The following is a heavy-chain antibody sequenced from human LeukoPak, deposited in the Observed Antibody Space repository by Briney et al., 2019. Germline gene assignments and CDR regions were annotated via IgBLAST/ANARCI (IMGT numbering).Heavy chain of an antibody. CDR1: GFTLSNSD. CDR3: AKCAKTPEVGSGWCNWFDA. CDR2: ISGSGYYA. J-gene: IGHJ5*02. V-gene: IGHV3-23*01. Sequence: GGSLTLSCTASGFTLSNSDMNWVRQAPGKGLEWVSYISGSGYYAEHTDSVKGRFTISRENSRNTLFLQLNSLRADDTALYYCAKCAKTPEVGSGWCNWFDAWGQGTLVTVSS. D-gene: IGHD3-3*01.